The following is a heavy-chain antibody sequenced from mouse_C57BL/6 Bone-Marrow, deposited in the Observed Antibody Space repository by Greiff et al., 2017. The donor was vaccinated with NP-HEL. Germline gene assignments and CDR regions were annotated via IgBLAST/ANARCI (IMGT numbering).Heavy chain of an antibody. CDR1: GYTFTSYG. Sequence: VQVVESGAELARPGASVKLSCKASGYTFTSYGISWVKQRTGQGLEWIGEIYPRSGNTYYNEKFKGKATLTADKSSSTAYMELRSLTSEDSAVYFCAREYGSSSFAYWGQGTLVTVSA. CDR3: AREYGSSSFAY. D-gene: IGHD1-1*01. CDR2: IYPRSGNT. J-gene: IGHJ3*01. V-gene: IGHV1-81*01.